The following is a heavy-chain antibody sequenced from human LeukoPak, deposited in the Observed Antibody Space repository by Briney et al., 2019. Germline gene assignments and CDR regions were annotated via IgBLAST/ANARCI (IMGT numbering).Heavy chain of an antibody. CDR1: GFTFSSYE. J-gene: IGHJ4*02. CDR3: ARDLAPDSSGWYRAFDY. D-gene: IGHD6-19*01. Sequence: QTGGSLRLSCAASGFTFSSYEMNWVRQAPGKGHEWVSCISSSGSTIYYADSVKGRFTISRDNAKNSLYLQMNSLRAEDTAVYYCARDLAPDSSGWYRAFDYWGQGTLVTVSS. CDR2: ISSSGSTI. V-gene: IGHV3-48*03.